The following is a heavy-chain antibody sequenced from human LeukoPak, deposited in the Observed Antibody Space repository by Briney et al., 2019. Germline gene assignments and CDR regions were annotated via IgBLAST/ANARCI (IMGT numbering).Heavy chain of an antibody. D-gene: IGHD1-26*01. CDR3: ARDFAWELHTTLEARAFDY. Sequence: SETLSLTCTVSGGSISSSSYYWGRIRQPPGKGLEWIGSIYYSGSTYYNPSLKSRVTISVDTSKNQFSLKLSSVTAADTAVYYCARDFAWELHTTLEARAFDYWGQGTLVTVSS. CDR2: IYYSGST. V-gene: IGHV4-39*07. J-gene: IGHJ4*02. CDR1: GGSISSSSYY.